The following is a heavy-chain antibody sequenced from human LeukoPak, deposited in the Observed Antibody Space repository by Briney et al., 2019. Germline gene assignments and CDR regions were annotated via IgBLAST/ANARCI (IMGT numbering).Heavy chain of an antibody. J-gene: IGHJ4*02. D-gene: IGHD3-22*01. Sequence: PGGSPRLSCAASGFTFSSYAMSWVRQAPGKGLEWVSAISGSGGSTYYADSVKGRFTISRDNSKNMMYLQMNSLRAEDTAVYYCAKGPTYYFDSSALKYFDYWGQGTLVTVSS. CDR1: GFTFSSYA. V-gene: IGHV3-23*01. CDR2: ISGSGGST. CDR3: AKGPTYYFDSSALKYFDY.